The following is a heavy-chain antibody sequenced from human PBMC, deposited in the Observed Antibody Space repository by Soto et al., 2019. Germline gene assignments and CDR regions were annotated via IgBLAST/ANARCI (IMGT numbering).Heavy chain of an antibody. D-gene: IGHD3-22*01. CDR1: GGSISSGGYS. J-gene: IGHJ4*02. V-gene: IGHV4-30-2*01. CDR3: ARVRDYYDSSGCFDY. CDR2: IYHSGST. Sequence: QLQLQESGSGLVKPSQTLSLTCAVSGGSISSGGYSWSWIWQPPGKGLEWIGYIYHSGSTYYNPSLKSRVTISVDRSKNQFSLKLSSVTAADTAVYYCARVRDYYDSSGCFDYWGQGTLVTVSS.